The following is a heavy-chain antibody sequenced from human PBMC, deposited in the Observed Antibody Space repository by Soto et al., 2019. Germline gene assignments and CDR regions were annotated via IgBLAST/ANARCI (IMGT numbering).Heavy chain of an antibody. CDR2: IYYSGST. CDR1: GGSISSGGYY. D-gene: IGHD3-10*01. CDR3: ARESITMVRDYYYYYYMDV. J-gene: IGHJ6*03. Sequence: QVQLQESGPGLVKPSQTLSLTCTVSGGSISSGGYYWSWIRQHPGKGLEWIGYIYYSGSTYYNPSLKSRATISVDTSKNQFSLKLSSLTAADTVVYYCARESITMVRDYYYYYYMDVWGNGTTVTVSS. V-gene: IGHV4-31*03.